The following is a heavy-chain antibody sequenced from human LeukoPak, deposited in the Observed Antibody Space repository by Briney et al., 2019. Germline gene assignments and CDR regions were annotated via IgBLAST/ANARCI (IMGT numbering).Heavy chain of an antibody. D-gene: IGHD5-24*01. CDR2: IKQDGSNK. CDR1: GFTFSSYW. Sequence: GGSLRLSCAASGFTFSSYWMSWVRQAPGKGLEWVANIKQDGSNKYYADSVKGRFTISRDNSKNTLYLQMNSLRAEDTAVYYCAREMATITFVFDYWGQGTLVTVSS. J-gene: IGHJ4*02. CDR3: AREMATITFVFDY. V-gene: IGHV3-7*01.